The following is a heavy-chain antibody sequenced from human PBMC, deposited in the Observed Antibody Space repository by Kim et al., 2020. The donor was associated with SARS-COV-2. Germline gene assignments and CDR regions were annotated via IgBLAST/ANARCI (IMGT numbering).Heavy chain of an antibody. D-gene: IGHD7-27*01. CDR2: ISYSGST. CDR1: GGSINSGGYY. CDR3: ARAKANFVDY. V-gene: IGHV4-31*03. Sequence: SETLSLTCTVSGGSINSGGYYWSWIRQHPGKGLEWIGYISYSGSTYYNPSLTSRVTISQDTSKNQFSLKVTSVTAADTAVYYCARAKANFVDYWGQGALVTVSS. J-gene: IGHJ4*02.